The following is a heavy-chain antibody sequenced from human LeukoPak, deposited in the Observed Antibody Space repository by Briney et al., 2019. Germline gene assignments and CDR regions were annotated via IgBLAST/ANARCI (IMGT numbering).Heavy chain of an antibody. CDR3: ARDSGFHGYYFDF. J-gene: IGHJ4*02. Sequence: GGSLRLSCAASGFTFSRYAMNWVRQAPGKGLEWVSYISWTNTIYYTDSVKGRFTISRDNAKNSVYLQMNSLRDEDTAVYYCARDSGFHGYYFDFWGQGTLVTVSS. V-gene: IGHV3-48*02. D-gene: IGHD1-14*01. CDR1: GFTFSRYA. CDR2: ISWTNTI.